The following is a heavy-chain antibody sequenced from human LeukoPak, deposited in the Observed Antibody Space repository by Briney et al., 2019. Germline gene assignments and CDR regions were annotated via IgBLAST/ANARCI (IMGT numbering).Heavy chain of an antibody. Sequence: GGSLRLSCAASGFTFSIYAMSWVRQAPGKGLEWVSAISGSGGSTYYADSVKGRFTISRDNSKNTVYLQMNSLRAEDTAVYYCAKDPYGTRYFDYWGQGTLVTVSS. CDR3: AKDPYGTRYFDY. CDR1: GFTFSIYA. V-gene: IGHV3-23*01. D-gene: IGHD2-2*01. J-gene: IGHJ4*02. CDR2: ISGSGGST.